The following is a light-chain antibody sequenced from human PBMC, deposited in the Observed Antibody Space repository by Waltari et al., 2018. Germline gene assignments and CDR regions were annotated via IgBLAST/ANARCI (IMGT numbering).Light chain of an antibody. CDR2: EAT. CDR1: QSIGSW. Sequence: DIQMTQSPSTLSASVGDRVTITCRASQSIGSWLAWYQQKPGKAPKLLIYEATSLESGVPSRFSASVSGTDFTLTIGCLQSEDFVSYYCQQYYTNPLTFGGGTKVEI. V-gene: IGKV1-5*03. J-gene: IGKJ4*01. CDR3: QQYYTNPLT.